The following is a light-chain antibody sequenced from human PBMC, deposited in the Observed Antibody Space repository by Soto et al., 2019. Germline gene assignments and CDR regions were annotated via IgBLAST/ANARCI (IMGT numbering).Light chain of an antibody. J-gene: IGKJ1*01. CDR3: QESYSPLWGT. CDR2: GAS. Sequence: DFQMTQSPSSLSASVGDRVTITCQTSQSINTYLNWYQQKPGKAPKLLIYGASSLQSGVPLRFSGSGSGTDFTLTISSLEPEDFATYYCQESYSPLWGTCGQGTKVDIK. CDR1: QSINTY. V-gene: IGKV1-39*01.